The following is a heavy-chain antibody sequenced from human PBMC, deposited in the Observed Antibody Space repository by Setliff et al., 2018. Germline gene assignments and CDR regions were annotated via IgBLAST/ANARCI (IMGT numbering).Heavy chain of an antibody. V-gene: IGHV1-69*06. J-gene: IGHJ4*02. CDR2: FTPILLTP. D-gene: IGHD3-3*01. CDR1: GGTFDSYS. Sequence: SVKVSCKASGGTFDSYSFTWLRQAPGQGLEWVGGFTPILLTPNYVQKFQGRITITADKSTSTAYMELSGLRSDDTAVYFCARPRSPKISIFGVTPFDYWGQGTLVTVSS. CDR3: ARPRSPKISIFGVTPFDY.